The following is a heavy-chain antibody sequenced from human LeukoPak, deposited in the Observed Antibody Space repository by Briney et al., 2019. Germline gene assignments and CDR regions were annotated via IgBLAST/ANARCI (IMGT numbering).Heavy chain of an antibody. CDR3: ARVAWNVVGAQRFDY. CDR1: GFTFTNYA. D-gene: IGHD2-15*01. Sequence: GGSLRLSCAASGFTFTNYAMSWVRQAPGKGLEWVSTIIGSGGSTYYADSVKGRFTISRDNSKNTLYLQMNSLRAEDTAVYYCARVAWNVVGAQRFDYWGQGTLGTVSS. V-gene: IGHV3-23*01. CDR2: IIGSGGST. J-gene: IGHJ4*02.